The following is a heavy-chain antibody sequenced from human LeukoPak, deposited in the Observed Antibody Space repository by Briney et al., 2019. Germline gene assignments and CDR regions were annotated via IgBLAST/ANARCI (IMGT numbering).Heavy chain of an antibody. J-gene: IGHJ4*02. CDR1: GFTFSSYA. CDR2: ISYGGSNK. D-gene: IGHD3-22*01. Sequence: PGGSLRLSCAASGFTFSSYAMHWVRQAPGKGLEWVAVISYGGSNKYYADSVKGRFTISRDNSKNTLYLQMNSLRAEDTAVYYCARATPVLGMIVVVITSPDYWGQGTLVTVSS. V-gene: IGHV3-30*04. CDR3: ARATPVLGMIVVVITSPDY.